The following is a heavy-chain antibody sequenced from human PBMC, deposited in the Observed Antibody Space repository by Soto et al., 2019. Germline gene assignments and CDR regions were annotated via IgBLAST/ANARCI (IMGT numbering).Heavy chain of an antibody. V-gene: IGHV3-66*04. J-gene: IGHJ4*02. Sequence: EVQLVESGGGLVQPGGSLRLSCAASGVTVSSNYMSWVRQAPGKGLEWVSVIYSGGSTYYADSVKGRFTISRDNSKNTLYLQMNSMRAEDTAVYYCARLGYNYGGGYLDYWGQGTLVTVSS. CDR3: ARLGYNYGGGYLDY. D-gene: IGHD5-18*01. CDR1: GVTVSSNY. CDR2: IYSGGST.